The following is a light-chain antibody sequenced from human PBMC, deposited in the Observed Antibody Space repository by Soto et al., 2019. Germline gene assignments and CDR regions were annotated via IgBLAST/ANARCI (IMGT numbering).Light chain of an antibody. CDR3: QQYYSAPWT. V-gene: IGKV4-1*01. Sequence: DIVMTQSPDSLAVSLGERATINCKSSQSVLYSSNNTNYLAWYQQKPGQTPKLLIYWASTRESGVPDRFSRRGFGTDFTLTVSSLQAEDVAVYYCQQYYSAPWTFGQGTKVVIK. CDR1: QSVLYSSNNTNY. J-gene: IGKJ1*01. CDR2: WAS.